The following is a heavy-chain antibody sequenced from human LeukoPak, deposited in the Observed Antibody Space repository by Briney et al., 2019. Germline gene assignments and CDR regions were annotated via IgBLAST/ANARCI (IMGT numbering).Heavy chain of an antibody. D-gene: IGHD3-22*01. CDR3: AGYYYDSSGPGAFGI. V-gene: IGHV3-30-3*01. CDR2: ISYDGSNK. J-gene: IGHJ3*02. CDR1: GFTFSSYA. Sequence: PGKSLRLSCAASGFTFSSYAMHWVRQAPGKGLEWVAVISYDGSNKYYTGSVKGRLTISRDNSKNTLYLQMNSLRAEDTAVYYCAGYYYDSSGPGAFGIWGQGTMVTVSS.